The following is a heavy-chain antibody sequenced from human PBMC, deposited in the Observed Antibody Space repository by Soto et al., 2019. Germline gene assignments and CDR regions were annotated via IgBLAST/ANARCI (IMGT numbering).Heavy chain of an antibody. CDR3: ARSPVEIVATSLYWFDS. Sequence: EVQLVESGGGLVKPGGSLRRSCAASGFTFSSYSMNWVRQAPGKGLEWVSSISSSRSYIYYADSVKGLFTISRDNAKNSLSLQMNSLRVEDTAVYYCARSPVEIVATSLYWFDSWGQGTLVTLSS. V-gene: IGHV3-21*01. J-gene: IGHJ5*01. CDR1: GFTFSSYS. CDR2: ISSSRSYI. D-gene: IGHD5-12*01.